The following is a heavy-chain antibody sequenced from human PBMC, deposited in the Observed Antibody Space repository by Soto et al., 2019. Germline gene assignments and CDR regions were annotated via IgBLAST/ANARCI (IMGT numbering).Heavy chain of an antibody. Sequence: GASVKVSCKASGYTFTSYYIHWVRQAPGQGLEWMGIINPSCGSTSYAQKFQGRVTMTRDTSTSTVYMELSSLRSEDTAVYYCARETMLYSSSGGFDYWGQGTLVTVYS. V-gene: IGHV1-46*01. CDR2: INPSCGST. J-gene: IGHJ4*02. D-gene: IGHD6-6*01. CDR3: ARETMLYSSSGGFDY. CDR1: GYTFTSYY.